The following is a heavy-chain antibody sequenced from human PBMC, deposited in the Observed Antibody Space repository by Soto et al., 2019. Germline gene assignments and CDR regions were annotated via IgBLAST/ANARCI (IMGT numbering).Heavy chain of an antibody. Sequence: SETLSLTCTVSGGSISSYYWSWVRQPPGKGLEWIGYIYYSGSTNYNPSLKSRVTISVDTSKNQFSLKLSSVTAADTAVYYCARVNYYDSSGYYPLLDYWGQGTLVTVSS. V-gene: IGHV4-59*01. CDR2: IYYSGST. D-gene: IGHD3-22*01. CDR3: ARVNYYDSSGYYPLLDY. J-gene: IGHJ4*02. CDR1: GGSISSYY.